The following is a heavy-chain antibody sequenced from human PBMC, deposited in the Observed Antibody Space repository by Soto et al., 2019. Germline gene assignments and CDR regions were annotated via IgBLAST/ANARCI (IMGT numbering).Heavy chain of an antibody. Sequence: SETLSLTCIVSGDSINSGDYYWSWIRQPPGKGLEWIGNIHFSGRTYYSPSLKSRVTMSTDTSKNQFSLRLTYVTSADTAVYYCARAKQGFSYGYGSQYFYYHGLDVWGQGTTVTVSS. V-gene: IGHV4-30-4*01. CDR3: ARAKQGFSYGYGSQYFYYHGLDV. J-gene: IGHJ6*02. CDR2: IHFSGRT. CDR1: GDSINSGDYY. D-gene: IGHD5-18*01.